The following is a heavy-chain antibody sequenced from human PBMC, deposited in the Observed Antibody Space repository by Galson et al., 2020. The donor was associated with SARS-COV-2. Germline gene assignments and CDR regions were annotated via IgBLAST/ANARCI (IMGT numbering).Heavy chain of an antibody. CDR1: GGSISSGGYF. V-gene: IGHV4-31*03. J-gene: IGHJ6*02. CDR3: VRGRGFYDSTGCPMDA. Sequence: SETLSLTCTVSGGSISSGGYFWSWIRQHPGKVLEWSGYIYYSGSTHDNPSLKSRIMISIDTSKNQFSLKLNSVTAADTDVYYCVRGRGFYDSTGCPMDAWGQGTTVTVSS. CDR2: IYYSGST. D-gene: IGHD3-22*01.